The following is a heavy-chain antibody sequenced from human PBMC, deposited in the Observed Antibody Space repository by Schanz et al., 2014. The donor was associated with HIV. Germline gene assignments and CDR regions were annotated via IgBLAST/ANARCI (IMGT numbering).Heavy chain of an antibody. J-gene: IGHJ4*02. CDR1: GGSFSVYS. V-gene: IGHV4-34*01. Sequence: VQLQQWGAGLLKPSETLSLTCAVYGGSFSVYSWSWIRQPPGKGLQWIGEINHSGSTNYNPSLTRRVTISGHTSKNQFSLRLNSVTAADTAVYYCARTPYYFDYWGQGTLVTVSS. CDR2: INHSGST. CDR3: ARTPYYFDY.